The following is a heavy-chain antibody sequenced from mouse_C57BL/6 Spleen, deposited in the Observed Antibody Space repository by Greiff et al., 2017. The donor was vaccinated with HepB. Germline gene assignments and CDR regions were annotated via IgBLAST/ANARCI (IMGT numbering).Heavy chain of an antibody. CDR3: TTGAQAFYYAMDY. CDR2: IDPENGDT. V-gene: IGHV14-4*01. D-gene: IGHD3-2*02. CDR1: GFNIKDDY. Sequence: VQLQQSGAELVRPGASVKLSCTASGFNIKDDYMHWVKQRPEQGLEWIGWIDPENGDTEYASKFQGKATITADTSSNTAYLQLSSLTSEDTAVYYCTTGAQAFYYAMDYWGQGTSVTVSS. J-gene: IGHJ4*01.